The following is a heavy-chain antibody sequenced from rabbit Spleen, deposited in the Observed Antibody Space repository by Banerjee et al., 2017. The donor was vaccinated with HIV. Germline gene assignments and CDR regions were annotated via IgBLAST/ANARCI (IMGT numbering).Heavy chain of an antibody. Sequence: QQLVESGGGLVKPGASLTLTCKASGFSFSSGYDMCWVRQAPGKGLEWIACIYAGTIGSTYSASWAKGRFTISKTSSTTVTLQMTSLTAADTATYFCARGSATMTMVMIGFYLALWGPGTLVTVS. CDR2: IYAGTIGST. J-gene: IGHJ4*01. D-gene: IGHD2-1*01. CDR1: GFSFSSGYD. V-gene: IGHV1S40*01. CDR3: ARGSATMTMVMIGFYLAL.